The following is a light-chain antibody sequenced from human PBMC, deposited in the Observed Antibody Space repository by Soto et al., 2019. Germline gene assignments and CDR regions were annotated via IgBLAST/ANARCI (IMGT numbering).Light chain of an antibody. CDR1: QSISSW. J-gene: IGKJ1*01. V-gene: IGKV1-5*03. CDR2: KAS. Sequence: ESQMSQAPSTLSASVGDKVTITCRASQSISSWLAWYQQKPGKAPKLLIYKASTLKSGVPSRFSGSGSGTEFTLTISSLQPDDFATYYCQPYNSYSEAFGQGTKVDIK. CDR3: QPYNSYSEA.